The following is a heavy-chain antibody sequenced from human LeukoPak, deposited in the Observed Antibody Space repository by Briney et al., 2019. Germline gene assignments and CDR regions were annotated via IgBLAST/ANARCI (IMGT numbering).Heavy chain of an antibody. V-gene: IGHV5-51*01. J-gene: IGHJ6*02. D-gene: IGHD2/OR15-2a*01. CDR2: IYPGDANT. CDR3: SRLACNSGRYYYYAMDV. Sequence: GESLKISCQVSEYIFTNYWIGWVRQMPGKGLEWMGIIYPGDANTRYSPSFQGQVTISADKYIGTDYLQWSNLKTLKTAMYYVSRLACNSGRYYYYAMDVWGQGTTVTVSS. CDR1: EYIFTNYW.